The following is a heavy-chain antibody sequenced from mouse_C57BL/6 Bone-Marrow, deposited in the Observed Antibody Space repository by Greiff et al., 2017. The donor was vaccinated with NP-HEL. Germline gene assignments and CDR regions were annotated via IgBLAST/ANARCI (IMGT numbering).Heavy chain of an antibody. CDR1: GYAFTNYL. D-gene: IGHD3-1*01. Sequence: VQLQQSGAELVRPGTSVKVSCKASGYAFTNYLIEWVKQRPGQGLEWIGVINPGSGGTNYNEKFKGKATLTADKSSSTAYMQLSSLTSEDSAVYFCAREGLGEGYFDYWGQGTTLTVSS. CDR2: INPGSGGT. V-gene: IGHV1-54*01. CDR3: AREGLGEGYFDY. J-gene: IGHJ2*01.